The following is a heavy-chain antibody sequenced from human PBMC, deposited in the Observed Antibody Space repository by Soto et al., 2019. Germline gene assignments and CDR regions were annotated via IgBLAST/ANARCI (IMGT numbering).Heavy chain of an antibody. CDR3: ARAVRGQYYFDY. V-gene: IGHV4-59*12. CDR1: GGSISSYY. D-gene: IGHD3-10*01. CDR2: IYYSGST. Sequence: PSETLSLTCTVSGGSISSYYWSWIRQPPGKGMEWIGCIYYSGSTNYNPSLKSRVTISVDTSKNKLSMKLSSVTAADTAVYYCARAVRGQYYFDYWGQGTLVTVSS. J-gene: IGHJ4*02.